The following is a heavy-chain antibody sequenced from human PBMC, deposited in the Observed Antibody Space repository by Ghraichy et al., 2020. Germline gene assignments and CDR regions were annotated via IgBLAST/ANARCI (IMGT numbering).Heavy chain of an antibody. J-gene: IGHJ1*01. CDR1: GGSISSGGYY. V-gene: IGHV4-31*03. CDR3: AREMEKRRYFQH. D-gene: IGHD1-1*01. Sequence: LRLSCTVSGGSISSGGYYWSWIRQHPGKGLEWIGYIYYSGSTYYNPSLKSRVTISVDTSKNQFSLKLSSVTAADTAVYYCAREMEKRRYFQHWGQGTLVTVSS. CDR2: IYYSGST.